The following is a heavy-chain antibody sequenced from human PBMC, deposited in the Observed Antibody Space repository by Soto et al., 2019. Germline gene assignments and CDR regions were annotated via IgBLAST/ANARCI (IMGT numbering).Heavy chain of an antibody. D-gene: IGHD4-17*01. CDR1: GASISSGGHY. CDR3: VRAGSSGGDFVWFDP. Sequence: QVQLQESGPGLVKPSQTLSLTCTVSGASISSGGHYWSWIRQHPGKGLEWIGYIYYTGSDYYNPSRERRLTISVDSSTNQLSLTVSAVSAVATAVNCCVRAGSSGGDFVWFDPWGQGTLVTVSS. CDR2: IYYTGSD. V-gene: IGHV4-31*03. J-gene: IGHJ5*02.